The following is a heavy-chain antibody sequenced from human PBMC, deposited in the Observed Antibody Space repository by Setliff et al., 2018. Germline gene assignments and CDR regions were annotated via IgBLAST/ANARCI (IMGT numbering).Heavy chain of an antibody. Sequence: SVKVSCKASGGTFSSYAISWVRQAPGQGLEWMGGIIPIFGTANYAQKFQGRVTITADESTSTAYMELRSLRPDDTAVYYCVRGSGPWVVVAIPFDRWGQGTLVTVSS. V-gene: IGHV1-69*13. D-gene: IGHD2-2*02. CDR1: GGTFSSYA. CDR3: VRGSGPWVVVAIPFDR. J-gene: IGHJ4*02. CDR2: IIPIFGTA.